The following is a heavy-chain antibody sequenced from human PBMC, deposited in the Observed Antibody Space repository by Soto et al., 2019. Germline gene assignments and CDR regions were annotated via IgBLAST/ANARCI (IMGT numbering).Heavy chain of an antibody. D-gene: IGHD3-16*01. CDR3: ARGFGAVYYYGMDV. J-gene: IGHJ6*02. V-gene: IGHV3-33*01. Sequence: GGSLRLSCAASGFTFSSFGMHWVRQAPGKGLEWVAVIWYDGSNKYYADSVKGRFTISRDNSKNTLYLQMNSLRAEDTAVYYCARGFGAVYYYGMDVWGQGTTVTVSS. CDR2: IWYDGSNK. CDR1: GFTFSSFG.